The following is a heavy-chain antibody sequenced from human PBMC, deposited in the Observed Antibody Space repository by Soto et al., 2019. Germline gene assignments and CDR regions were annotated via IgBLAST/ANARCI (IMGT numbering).Heavy chain of an antibody. J-gene: IGHJ4*02. D-gene: IGHD5-18*01. Sequence: QVQLQQCGAGLLKPSETLSLTCAVYGGSFSGYYLSWIRQPPGKGLEWIGEINHSGSTNYNPSLKCRVTMSVDTSKNQFPLKLSSVTAADTAVYYCARGDTFGYGIFDYWGQGTLVTVSS. V-gene: IGHV4-34*01. CDR2: INHSGST. CDR1: GGSFSGYY. CDR3: ARGDTFGYGIFDY.